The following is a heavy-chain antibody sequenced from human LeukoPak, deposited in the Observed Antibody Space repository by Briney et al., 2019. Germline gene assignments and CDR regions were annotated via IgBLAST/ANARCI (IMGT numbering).Heavy chain of an antibody. CDR2: IYYSGST. V-gene: IGHV4-39*01. CDR1: GGSISSSSYY. CDR3: ARHITMVRGVIPDY. Sequence: SETLSLTCTVSGGSISSSSYYWGWIRQPPGKGLEWIGSIYYSGSTYYNPSLKSRVTISVDTSKNQFSLKLSSVTAADTAVYYCARHITMVRGVIPDYWGQGTLVTVCS. J-gene: IGHJ4*02. D-gene: IGHD3-10*01.